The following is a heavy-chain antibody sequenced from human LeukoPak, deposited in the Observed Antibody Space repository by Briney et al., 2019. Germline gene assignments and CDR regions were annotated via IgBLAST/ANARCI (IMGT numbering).Heavy chain of an antibody. D-gene: IGHD4-11*01. CDR1: GGSISSSRKF. CDR3: ARGRVSSSTWYSTYYYFFYMDF. V-gene: IGHV4-61*03. CDR2: VDHTGST. Sequence: SETLSLTCAVSGGSISSSRKFWGWIRQPPGKGLDWIGYVDHTGSTKFNPSLNGRVSISRDTSKNFFSLRLRSVTAADTAVYFCARGRVSSSTWYSTYYYFFYMDFWGKGTTVTVSS. J-gene: IGHJ6*03.